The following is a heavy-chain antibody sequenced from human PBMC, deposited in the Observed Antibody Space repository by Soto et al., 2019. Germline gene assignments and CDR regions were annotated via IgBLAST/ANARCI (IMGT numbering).Heavy chain of an antibody. CDR1: GGTFSSYA. V-gene: IGHV1-69*13. CDR3: ARAKSGYYTLKYYFDY. Sequence: SVKVSCKASGGTFSSYAISWVRQAPGQGLEWMGGIIPIFGTANYAQKFQGRVTITADESTSTAYMELSSLRSEDTAVYYCARAKSGYYTLKYYFDYWGQGTLVTVSS. J-gene: IGHJ4*02. CDR2: IIPIFGTA. D-gene: IGHD3-3*01.